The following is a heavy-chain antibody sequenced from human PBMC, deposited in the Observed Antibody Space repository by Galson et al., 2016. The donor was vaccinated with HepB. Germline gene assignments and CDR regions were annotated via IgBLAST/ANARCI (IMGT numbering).Heavy chain of an antibody. CDR2: ISYDGNYK. CDR3: ARAPPLEGSAYNTQYYFDF. Sequence: SLRLSCAASGFTFSSDAMHRVRQAPSKGLEWVAVISYDGNYKSYADAVKGRCTISRDNSKNTLFLQMNSLRPEDTAVYYCARAPPLEGSAYNTQYYFDFWGQGTLVTVSS. V-gene: IGHV3-30*04. CDR1: GFTFSSDA. D-gene: IGHD3-3*01. J-gene: IGHJ4*02.